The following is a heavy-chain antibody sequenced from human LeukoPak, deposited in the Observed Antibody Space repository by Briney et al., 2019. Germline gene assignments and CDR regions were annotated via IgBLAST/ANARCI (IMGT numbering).Heavy chain of an antibody. Sequence: ASVKVSCKASGYTFTGYYMHWVRQAPGQGLEWMGWINPNSGGTNYAQKFQGRVTMTRDTSISTAYMELSRLRSDDTAVYYCARPKSYDVGNNAFDIWGQGTMVTVSS. CDR3: ARPKSYDVGNNAFDI. CDR1: GYTFTGYY. V-gene: IGHV1-2*02. J-gene: IGHJ3*02. D-gene: IGHD2/OR15-2a*01. CDR2: INPNSGGT.